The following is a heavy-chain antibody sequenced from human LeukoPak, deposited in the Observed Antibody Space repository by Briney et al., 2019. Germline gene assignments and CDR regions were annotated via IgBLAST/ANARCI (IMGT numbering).Heavy chain of an antibody. CDR1: GGSISSGSYY. Sequence: SETLSLTCTVSGGSISSGSYYWSWIRQPAGKGLEWIGRIYTSGSTNYNPSLKSRVTISVDTSKNQFSLKLSSVTAADTAVYYCARDLVVPAAMGYFDYWGRGTLVTVSS. CDR3: ARDLVVPAAMGYFDY. CDR2: IYTSGST. V-gene: IGHV4-61*02. D-gene: IGHD2-2*01. J-gene: IGHJ4*02.